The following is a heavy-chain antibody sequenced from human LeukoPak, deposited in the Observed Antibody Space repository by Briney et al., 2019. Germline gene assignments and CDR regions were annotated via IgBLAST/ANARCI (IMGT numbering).Heavy chain of an antibody. V-gene: IGHV4-61*05. CDR2: IYYSGST. CDR1: SGSISSSSYY. CDR3: ARSPPNWGFGPIWWFDP. Sequence: PSETLSLTCTVSSGSISSSSYYWGWIRQPPGKGLEWIGYIYYSGSTNYNPSLKSRVTISVDTSKNQFSLKLSSVTAADTAVYYCARSPPNWGFGPIWWFDPWGQGTLVTVSS. D-gene: IGHD7-27*01. J-gene: IGHJ5*02.